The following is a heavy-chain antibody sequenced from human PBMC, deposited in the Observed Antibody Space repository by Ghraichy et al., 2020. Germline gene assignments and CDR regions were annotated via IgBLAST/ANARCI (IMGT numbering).Heavy chain of an antibody. Sequence: GGSLRLSCAASGFTVSSNYMSWVRQAPGKGLEWVSVIYSGGSTYYADSVKGRFTISRDNSKNTLYLQMNSLRAEDTAVYYCARSRSGYYGYFDYWGQGTLVTVSS. J-gene: IGHJ4*02. V-gene: IGHV3-53*01. CDR3: ARSRSGYYGYFDY. CDR1: GFTVSSNY. CDR2: IYSGGST. D-gene: IGHD1-26*01.